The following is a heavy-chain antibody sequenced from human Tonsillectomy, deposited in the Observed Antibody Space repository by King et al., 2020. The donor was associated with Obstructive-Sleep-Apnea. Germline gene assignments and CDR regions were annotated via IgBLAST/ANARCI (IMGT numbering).Heavy chain of an antibody. D-gene: IGHD3-10*01. J-gene: IGHJ4*02. CDR1: GYTFTRYD. CDR3: ARTVITMVRGAIPEGFYFDY. Sequence: VQLVESGAEVKKPGASVKVSCKASGYTFTRYDITWVRQAPGQGLGWLGWISAKNGNTNYAQKVQGRVTMTTDTSTSTAYMELRSLRSDDTAVFYCARTVITMVRGAIPEGFYFDYWGQGSLVTVSS. CDR2: ISAKNGNT. V-gene: IGHV1-18*01.